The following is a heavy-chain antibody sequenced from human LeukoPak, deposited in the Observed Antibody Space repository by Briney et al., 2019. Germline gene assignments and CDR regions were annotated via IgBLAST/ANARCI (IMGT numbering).Heavy chain of an antibody. Sequence: MASETLSLTCTVSGGSISSSSYYWGWIRQPPGKGLEWIGSIYYSGSTYYNPSLKSRVTISVDTSKNQFSLKLSSVTAADTAVYYCARRNAKWGLRPYMDVWGKGTTVTVSS. CDR1: GGSISSSSYY. D-gene: IGHD1-1*01. J-gene: IGHJ6*03. V-gene: IGHV4-39*01. CDR2: IYYSGST. CDR3: ARRNAKWGLRPYMDV.